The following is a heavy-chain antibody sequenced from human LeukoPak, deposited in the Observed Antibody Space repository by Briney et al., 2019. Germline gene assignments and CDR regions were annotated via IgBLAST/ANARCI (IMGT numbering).Heavy chain of an antibody. J-gene: IGHJ5*02. CDR3: ARDYDFWSGYSYNWFDP. CDR1: GFTFSSYS. Sequence: PGGSLRLSCAASGFTFSSYSMNWLRQAPGKGRECVSSISSSNSYIYYADSVKGRFTISNDNAKNPLDLQMNSLRAEDTAVYYCARDYDFWSGYSYNWFDPWGQGTLVTVSS. CDR2: ISSSNSYI. D-gene: IGHD3-3*01. V-gene: IGHV3-21*01.